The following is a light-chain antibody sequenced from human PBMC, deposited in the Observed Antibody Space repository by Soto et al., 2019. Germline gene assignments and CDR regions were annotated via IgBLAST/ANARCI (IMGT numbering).Light chain of an antibody. CDR2: DIS. Sequence: EIVLTQSPGTLSWSPGGGATLSCRAAQDVTTNFAWYQLKRGQPPRLLIYDISTRATGVPARFSGSGSGTEFTLTISGLQSEDFALYFCQQYNNWPFSFGQGTRLEI. V-gene: IGKV3-15*01. J-gene: IGKJ5*01. CDR3: QQYNNWPFS. CDR1: QDVTTN.